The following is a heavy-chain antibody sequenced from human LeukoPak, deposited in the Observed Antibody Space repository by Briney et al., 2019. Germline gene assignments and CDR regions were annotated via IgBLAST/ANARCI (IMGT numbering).Heavy chain of an antibody. Sequence: GGSLRLSCAASGFAFSTFWMHWVRQAPGKGLEWVADIKQDESEKYYMDSVKGRFTISRDNAKNSLYLQMNSSKAEDTAVYYCAKDNGWEGFDYWGQGTLVTVSS. CDR3: AKDNGWEGFDY. V-gene: IGHV3-7*03. D-gene: IGHD1-26*01. J-gene: IGHJ4*02. CDR2: IKQDESEK. CDR1: GFAFSTFW.